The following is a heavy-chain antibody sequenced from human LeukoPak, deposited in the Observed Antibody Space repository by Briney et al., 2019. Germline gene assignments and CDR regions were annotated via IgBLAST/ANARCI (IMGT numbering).Heavy chain of an antibody. D-gene: IGHD2-15*01. CDR2: TYYRSKWYN. Sequence: SQTLSLTCAISGDSVSSNSAAWNWIRQSPSRGLEWLGRTYYRSKWYNDYAVSVKSRITINPDTSKNQFSLQLNSVTPEDTAVYYCARAPGYCSGGSCYLSFYYYYGMDVWGQGTMVTVSS. V-gene: IGHV6-1*01. CDR1: GDSVSSNSAA. CDR3: ARAPGYCSGGSCYLSFYYYYGMDV. J-gene: IGHJ6*02.